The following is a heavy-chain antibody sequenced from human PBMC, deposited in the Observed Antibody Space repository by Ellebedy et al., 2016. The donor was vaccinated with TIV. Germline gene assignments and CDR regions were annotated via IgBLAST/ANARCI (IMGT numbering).Heavy chain of an antibody. V-gene: IGHV4-59*01. CDR3: ARELSGNNRHAFDY. CDR1: GGSISSND. D-gene: IGHD1-14*01. J-gene: IGHJ4*02. Sequence: MPSETLSLTCTDSGGSISSNDWSWIRQPPGKGLEWIGYMSYSGRTDYNPSLKRRATVSIDTSKNQFSLKLSSVTAADTAVYYCARELSGNNRHAFDYWGQGTLVTVSS. CDR2: MSYSGRT.